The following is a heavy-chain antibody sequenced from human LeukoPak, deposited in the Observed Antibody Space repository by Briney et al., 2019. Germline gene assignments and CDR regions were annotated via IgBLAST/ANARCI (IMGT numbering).Heavy chain of an antibody. Sequence: GGSLRLSCAASGFSFSSFWMSWVRQAPGKGLEWVANIKQDGSEKYYVDSVKGRFTISRDNAKNSLYLQMNSLRAKDTAVYYCASSTAYDFWSGYYRDAFDIWGQGTMVTVSS. CDR3: ASSTAYDFWSGYYRDAFDI. D-gene: IGHD3-3*01. V-gene: IGHV3-7*01. CDR1: GFSFSSFW. CDR2: IKQDGSEK. J-gene: IGHJ3*02.